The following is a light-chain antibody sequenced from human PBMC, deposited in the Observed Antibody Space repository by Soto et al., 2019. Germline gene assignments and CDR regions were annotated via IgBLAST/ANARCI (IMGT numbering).Light chain of an antibody. CDR2: DAS. CDR3: QQYNRYSRT. Sequence: DIQMTQSPSALSASVGDRVTITCRASQSISTSLAWYQQRPGKAPKLLIYDASSLESEVPSRFSGSGSGTEFTLTISSLQPDDFATYYCQQYNRYSRTFGQGTKVEIK. V-gene: IGKV1-5*01. J-gene: IGKJ1*01. CDR1: QSISTS.